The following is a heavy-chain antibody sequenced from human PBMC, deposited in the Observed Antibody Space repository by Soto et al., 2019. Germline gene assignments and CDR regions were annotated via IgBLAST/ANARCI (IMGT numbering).Heavy chain of an antibody. CDR3: ARRYGGTFDY. V-gene: IGHV4-59*08. Sequence: PSETLSLTCTVSGGSISPYYWTWVRQPPGKGLEWIGYIYYSGSTNYNPSLKSRVTISVDTSKNQFSLKLSSVTAADTAVYYCARRYGGTFDYWGQGTLVTVSS. D-gene: IGHD2-15*01. CDR1: GGSISPYY. J-gene: IGHJ4*02. CDR2: IYYSGST.